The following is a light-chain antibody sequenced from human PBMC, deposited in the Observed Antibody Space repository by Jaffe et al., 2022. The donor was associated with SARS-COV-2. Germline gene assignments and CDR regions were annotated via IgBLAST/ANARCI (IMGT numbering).Light chain of an antibody. J-gene: IGKJ2*01. CDR3: QQYGSSPRYT. Sequence: EIVLTQSPGTLSLSPGERATLSCRASQSVSSSYLVWYQQKPGQAPRLLIYGASSRATGIPDRFSGSGSGTDFTLTISRLEPEDFAVYYCQQYGSSPRYTFGQGTKLEIK. CDR2: GAS. V-gene: IGKV3-20*01. CDR1: QSVSSSY.